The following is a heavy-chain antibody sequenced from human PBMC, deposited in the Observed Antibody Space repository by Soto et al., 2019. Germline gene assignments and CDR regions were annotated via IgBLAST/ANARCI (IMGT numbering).Heavy chain of an antibody. J-gene: IGHJ4*02. D-gene: IGHD3-10*01. CDR2: IYYSGST. Sequence: SETLSLTCTLSGGSVSSGSHYWSWIRQPPGKGLEWIGYIYYSGSTNYNPSLKSRVIISVDTSKNQFSLKLSSVTAADTAVYYCARGYYGSGSGGYYFDYWGQGTLVAVSS. V-gene: IGHV4-61*01. CDR3: ARGYYGSGSGGYYFDY. CDR1: GGSVSSGSHY.